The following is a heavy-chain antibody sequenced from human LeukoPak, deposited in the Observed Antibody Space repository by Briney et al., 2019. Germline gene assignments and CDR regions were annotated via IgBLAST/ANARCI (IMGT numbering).Heavy chain of an antibody. CDR3: AREVRHSYGLDAFDI. CDR2: INHSGST. J-gene: IGHJ3*02. V-gene: IGHV4-34*01. D-gene: IGHD5-18*01. Sequence: PSETLSLTCAVYGGSFSGYYWSWIRQPPGKGLEWIGEINHSGSTNYNPSLKSRVTISVDTSKNQFSLKVSSVTAADTAVYYCAREVRHSYGLDAFDIWGQGTMVTVSS. CDR1: GGSFSGYY.